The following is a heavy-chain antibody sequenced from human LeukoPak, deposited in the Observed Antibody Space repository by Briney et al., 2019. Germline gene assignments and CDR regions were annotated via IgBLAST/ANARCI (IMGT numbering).Heavy chain of an antibody. V-gene: IGHV3-21*01. CDR3: ARDPAMVRGVIISRFDY. Sequence: GGSLRLSCAASGFTFSSYSMNWVRQAPGKGLEWVSSIRSSSSYIYYADSVKGRFTISRDNAKNSLYLQMNSLRAEDTAVYYCARDPAMVRGVIISRFDYWGQGTLVTVSS. CDR2: IRSSSSYI. D-gene: IGHD3-10*01. CDR1: GFTFSSYS. J-gene: IGHJ4*02.